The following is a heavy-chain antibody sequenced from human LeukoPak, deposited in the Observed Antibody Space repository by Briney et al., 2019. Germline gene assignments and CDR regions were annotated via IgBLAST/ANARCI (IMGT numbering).Heavy chain of an antibody. Sequence: SETLSLTCTVSGGSISSTSYYWGWIRQPPGKGLELIGSIFYSGSTYYNPSLKSRVTISVDTFKSQFSLKLSSVTAADTAVYYCARLSYDFWSGPKPANYYFDFWSQGTLVTVSS. CDR1: GGSISSTSYY. CDR2: IFYSGST. CDR3: ARLSYDFWSGPKPANYYFDF. J-gene: IGHJ4*02. D-gene: IGHD3-3*01. V-gene: IGHV4-39*01.